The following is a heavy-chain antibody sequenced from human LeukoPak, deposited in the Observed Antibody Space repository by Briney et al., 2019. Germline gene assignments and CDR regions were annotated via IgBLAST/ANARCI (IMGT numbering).Heavy chain of an antibody. CDR1: GGPVSRYF. Sequence: ASETLSLTCTVSGGPVSRYFWSWIRQPPGKGLEWIGHIYYSGNTNYNPSLKSRVTISVDTSKNQFSLNLTSVTAADTAVYYYARSGVAASGRDWFDPWGQGILVTVSS. D-gene: IGHD6-13*01. V-gene: IGHV4-59*02. J-gene: IGHJ5*02. CDR2: IYYSGNT. CDR3: ARSGVAASGRDWFDP.